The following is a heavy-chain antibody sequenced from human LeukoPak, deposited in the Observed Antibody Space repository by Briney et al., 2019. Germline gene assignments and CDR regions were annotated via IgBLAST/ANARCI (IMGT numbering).Heavy chain of an antibody. CDR2: LYSAGNT. CDR3: ARGVEPLAAITLAY. J-gene: IGHJ1*01. V-gene: IGHV3-53*01. CDR1: GFTVIAND. Sequence: GGSLTLSCAASGFTVIANDMTWVRQAPGKGLEWGSVLYSAGNTKYADSVQGRFTISRDNSKNTLYLEMNSLSPDDTAVYYRARGVEPLAAITLAYWGQGTLLTVSS. D-gene: IGHD1-14*01.